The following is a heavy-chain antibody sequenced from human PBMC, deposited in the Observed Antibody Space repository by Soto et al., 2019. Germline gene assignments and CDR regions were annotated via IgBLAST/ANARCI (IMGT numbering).Heavy chain of an antibody. CDR2: ISWNSGSI. J-gene: IGHJ3*02. CDR3: AKDIGYDILTGYFPTGSFVAFDS. Sequence: GGSLRLSCAASGFTFDDYAMHWVRQAPGKGLEWVSGISWNSGSIGYADSVKGRFTISRDNAKNSLYLQMNSLRAEDTALYYCAKDIGYDILTGYFPTGSFVAFDSWGQGTMVTVSS. CDR1: GFTFDDYA. V-gene: IGHV3-9*01. D-gene: IGHD3-9*01.